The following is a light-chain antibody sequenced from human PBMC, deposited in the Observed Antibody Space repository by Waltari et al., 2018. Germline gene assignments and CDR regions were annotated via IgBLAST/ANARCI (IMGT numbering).Light chain of an antibody. Sequence: EIVLTQSPGTLSLSPGERATLSCRASQSVSSRYLAWYQKKPGQAPRPLISGASSRATGMPDRFSGSWSGTDFSLTISRLEPEDFAVYYCQQYGSSPALTFGGGTKVEIK. CDR2: GAS. V-gene: IGKV3-20*01. CDR3: QQYGSSPALT. J-gene: IGKJ4*01. CDR1: QSVSSRY.